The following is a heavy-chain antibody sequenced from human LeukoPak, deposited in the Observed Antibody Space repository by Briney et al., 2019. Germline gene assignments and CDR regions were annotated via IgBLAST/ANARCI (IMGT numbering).Heavy chain of an antibody. V-gene: IGHV3-48*03. Sequence: GGSLRLSCAASGCTFSSYEMNWVRQAPGKGLEWVSYISSSGSTIYYADSVKGRFTISRDNAKNSLYLQMNSLRAEDTAVYYCAREPIEYSSSALDYWGQGTLVTVSS. J-gene: IGHJ4*02. CDR2: ISSSGSTI. CDR3: AREPIEYSSSALDY. D-gene: IGHD6-6*01. CDR1: GCTFSSYE.